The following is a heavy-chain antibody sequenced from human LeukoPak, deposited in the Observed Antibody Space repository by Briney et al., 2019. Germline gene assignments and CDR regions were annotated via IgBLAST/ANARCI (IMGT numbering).Heavy chain of an antibody. J-gene: IGHJ4*02. V-gene: IGHV5-10-1*01. Sequence: GESLKISCKGSEYSFTSYRISWVRQMPGKGLGGMGRIDPSDSYTNYSPSFQGHVTISADKSISTAYLQWSSLKASDTAMYYCARLYYGRGLDYWGQGTLVTVSS. CDR1: EYSFTSYR. CDR2: IDPSDSYT. CDR3: ARLYYGRGLDY. D-gene: IGHD3-16*01.